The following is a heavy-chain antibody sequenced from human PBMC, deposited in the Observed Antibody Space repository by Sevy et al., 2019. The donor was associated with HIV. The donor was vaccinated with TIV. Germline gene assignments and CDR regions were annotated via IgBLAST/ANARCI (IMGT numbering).Heavy chain of an antibody. CDR2: ISGIGSST. CDR3: AKALNPALESMIEVIFRSLKGFDV. J-gene: IGHJ3*01. D-gene: IGHD3-22*01. Sequence: GGSLRLSCAASGFTFNTHAMNWVRQALGKGLEWVSVISGIGSSTYYADSVKGRFTISRDNSKNTLYLQMNSLRADDTAVYYCAKALNPALESMIEVIFRSLKGFDVWGQGTMVTVSS. CDR1: GFTFNTHA. V-gene: IGHV3-23*01.